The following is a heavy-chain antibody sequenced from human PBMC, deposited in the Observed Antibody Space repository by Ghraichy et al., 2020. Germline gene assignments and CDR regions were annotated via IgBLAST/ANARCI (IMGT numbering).Heavy chain of an antibody. CDR2: ISAYNGNT. CDR3: ARGHTNYYDSSGYSTIDY. CDR1: GYTFTSYS. D-gene: IGHD3-22*01. J-gene: IGHJ4*02. Sequence: ASVKVSCKASGYTFTSYSISWVRQAPGQGLEWMGWISAYNGNTNYAQKFQGRVTMTTDTSTSTAYMELRSLRSDDTAVYYCARGHTNYYDSSGYSTIDYWGQGTLVTVSS. V-gene: IGHV1-18*01.